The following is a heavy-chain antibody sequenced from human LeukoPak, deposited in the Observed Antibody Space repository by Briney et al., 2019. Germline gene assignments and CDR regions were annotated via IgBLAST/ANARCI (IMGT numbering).Heavy chain of an antibody. CDR1: GGSFSGYY. D-gene: IGHD1-26*01. V-gene: IGHV4-34*01. CDR3: AKSYSGNYRAAFDI. Sequence: SETLSLTCAVYGGSFSGYYWSWIRQSPGKGLEWIGEINHSGSTIYTPSLKSRVTISVDTSKSQFSLKLSSVTGADTAVYYCAKSYSGNYRAAFDIWGQGTMVTVSS. CDR2: INHSGST. J-gene: IGHJ3*02.